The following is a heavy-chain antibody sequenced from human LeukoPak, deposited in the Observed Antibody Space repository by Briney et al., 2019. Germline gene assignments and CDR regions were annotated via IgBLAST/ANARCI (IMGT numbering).Heavy chain of an antibody. D-gene: IGHD2-2*01. J-gene: IGHJ4*02. Sequence: GGSLRLSCAASGFAFSSYNMKWVRQALGKGLEWVSFISTTSTYIYYADSVKGRFTVSRDNSKNLLYLQMDSLRVEDTAVYYCARAGTCSSTSCDGGIEYWGQGTLVTVSS. CDR2: ISTTSTYI. CDR1: GFAFSSYN. CDR3: ARAGTCSSTSCDGGIEY. V-gene: IGHV3-21*06.